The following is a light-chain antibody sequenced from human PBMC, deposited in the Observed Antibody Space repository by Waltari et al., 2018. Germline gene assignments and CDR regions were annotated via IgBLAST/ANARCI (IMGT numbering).Light chain of an antibody. CDR2: DVS. J-gene: IGKJ1*01. V-gene: IGKV3-11*01. Sequence: EIAFTQSPATLSLSPGERATLYCRASQSVASYLAWYQQKSGQAPRLLIYDVSNRATGIPARFSGSGSGTDFTLTISSLEPEDVAVYYCQQCASWPGTFGQGTKVEIK. CDR1: QSVASY. CDR3: QQCASWPGT.